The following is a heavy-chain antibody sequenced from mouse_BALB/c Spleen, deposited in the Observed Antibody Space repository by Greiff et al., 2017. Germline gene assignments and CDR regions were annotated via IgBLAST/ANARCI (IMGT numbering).Heavy chain of an antibody. CDR1: GFTFSSYA. CDR2: ISSGGSYT. J-gene: IGHJ4*01. Sequence: EVQLVESGGGLVKPGGSLKLSCAASGFTFSSYAMSWVRQTPEKRLEWVATISSGGSYTYYPDSVKGRFTISRDNAKNTLYLQMSSLRSEDTAMYYCARLTGTGAMDYWGQGTSVTVSS. CDR3: ARLTGTGAMDY. V-gene: IGHV5-9-3*01. D-gene: IGHD4-1*01.